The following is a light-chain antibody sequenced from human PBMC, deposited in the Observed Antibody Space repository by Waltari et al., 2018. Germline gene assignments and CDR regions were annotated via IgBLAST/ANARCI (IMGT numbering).Light chain of an antibody. J-gene: IGKJ3*01. CDR1: QGISSA. CDR2: DAS. CDR3: QQFISYPSIFT. V-gene: IGKV1-13*02. Sequence: AIQLTQSPSSLSASVGDRVTITCRASQGISSALAWYQQKPGKAPKLLIYDASSLESGVPSRFSGSGSGTDFTLTISSLQPEDFATYYCQQFISYPSIFTFGPGTKVDIK.